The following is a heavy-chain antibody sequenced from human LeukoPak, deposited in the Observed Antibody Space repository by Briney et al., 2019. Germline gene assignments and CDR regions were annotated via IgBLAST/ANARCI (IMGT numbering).Heavy chain of an antibody. Sequence: GGSLRLSCAASGFTFSDYYMSWIRQAPGKGLEWVSYISSSGSTIYYADSVKGRFTISRDNAKNSLYLQMNSLRAEDTAVYYYASYRVADYYDSSGTSVYWGQGTLVTVSS. CDR3: ASYRVADYYDSSGTSVY. CDR2: ISSSGSTI. J-gene: IGHJ4*02. CDR1: GFTFSDYY. V-gene: IGHV3-11*01. D-gene: IGHD3-22*01.